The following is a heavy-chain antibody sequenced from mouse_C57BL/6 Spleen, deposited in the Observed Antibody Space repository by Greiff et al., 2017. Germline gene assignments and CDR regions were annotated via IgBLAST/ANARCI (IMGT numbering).Heavy chain of an antibody. D-gene: IGHD1-1*01. V-gene: IGHV1-53*01. J-gene: IGHJ2*01. CDR2: INPSNGGT. Sequence: VQLQQPGTELVKPGASVKLSCKASGYTFTSYWMHWVKPRPGQGLEWIGNINPSNGGTNYNEKFKSKATLTVDKSSSTAYMQLSRLTSEDSAVYYCAGGAYYGSADYWGQGTTLTVSS. CDR3: AGGAYYGSADY. CDR1: GYTFTSYW.